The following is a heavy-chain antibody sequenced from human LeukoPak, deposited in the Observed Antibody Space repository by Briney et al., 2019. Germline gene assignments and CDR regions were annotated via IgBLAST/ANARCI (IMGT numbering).Heavy chain of an antibody. Sequence: PSDTLSLTCSVCGSSISSYYSVWLPQPAGKGLEWIGRIYTSGSTNYNPSLKSRVTISVDKSKNQFSLKRSSVTAADTAVYYCARGSSIWPNGYFDFWGQGTLVTVSS. CDR1: GSSISSYY. J-gene: IGHJ4*02. CDR3: ARGSSIWPNGYFDF. V-gene: IGHV4-4*07. D-gene: IGHD6-13*01. CDR2: IYTSGST.